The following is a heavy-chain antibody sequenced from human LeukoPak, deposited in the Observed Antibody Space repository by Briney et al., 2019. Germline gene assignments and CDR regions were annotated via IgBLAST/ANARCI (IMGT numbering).Heavy chain of an antibody. CDR3: AKGLGDFDY. J-gene: IGHJ4*02. D-gene: IGHD4-17*01. Sequence: PGGSLRLSCAASGFSFSNHGMSWVRQAPGKGLEWVSGIGAGGSITYSADSVKGRFTISRDNSKNTLYLQMNSLRVDDTAIYYCAKGLGDFDYWGQGTLVTVSS. V-gene: IGHV3-23*01. CDR2: IGAGGSIT. CDR1: GFSFSNHG.